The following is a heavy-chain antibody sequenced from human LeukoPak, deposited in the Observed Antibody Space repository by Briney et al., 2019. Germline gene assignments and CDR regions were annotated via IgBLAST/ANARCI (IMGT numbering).Heavy chain of an antibody. CDR1: GVTFSGYY. J-gene: IGHJ5*02. D-gene: IGHD6-13*01. V-gene: IGHV4-34*01. Sequence: AGSLSLTCAASGVTFSGYYLSWIRQPPGKGLEWIGVINRSGSTNYNPSLKSRFTISVDTSKNQFSLKLSSVTAADTAVYYCARAQYSSSCDLWGQGTLVTVSS. CDR2: INRSGST. CDR3: ARAQYSSSCDL.